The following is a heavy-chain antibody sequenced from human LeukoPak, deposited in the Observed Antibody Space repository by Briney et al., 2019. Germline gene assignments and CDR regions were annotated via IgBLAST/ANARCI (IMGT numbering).Heavy chain of an antibody. CDR1: GFTFDDYA. D-gene: IGHD3-10*01. CDR3: AKFGELLPFDY. J-gene: IGHJ4*02. Sequence: GGSLRLSCAASGFTFDDYAMHWVRQAPGKGLVWVSRINSDGSSTSYADSVKGRFAISRDNAKNTLYLQMNSLRAEDTAVYYCAKFGELLPFDYWGQGTLVTVSS. CDR2: INSDGSST. V-gene: IGHV3-74*01.